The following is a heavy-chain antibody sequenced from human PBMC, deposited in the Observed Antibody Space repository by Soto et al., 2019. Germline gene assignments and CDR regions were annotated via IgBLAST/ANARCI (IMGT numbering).Heavy chain of an antibody. Sequence: ASVKVSCKASGYTFTGYYMHWVRQAPGQGLEWMGWINPNSGGTNYAQKFQGWVTMTRDTSISTAYMELSRLRYDDTAVYYCARIAAASRYGMDVWGQGTTVTVSS. J-gene: IGHJ6*02. CDR3: ARIAAASRYGMDV. CDR1: GYTFTGYY. CDR2: INPNSGGT. D-gene: IGHD6-13*01. V-gene: IGHV1-2*04.